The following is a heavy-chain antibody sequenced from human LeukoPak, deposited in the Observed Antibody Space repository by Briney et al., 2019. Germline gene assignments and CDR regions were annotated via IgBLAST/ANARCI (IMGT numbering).Heavy chain of an antibody. CDR1: GGSFSGYY. V-gene: IGHV4-34*01. CDR3: ARYSSSWSGWFDP. J-gene: IGHJ5*02. Sequence: PSETLSLTCAVYGGSFSGYYWSWIRQPPGKGLEWIGEINHSGSTNYNPSLKSRVTISVETSKSQFSLKLSSVTAADTAVYYCARYSSSWSGWFDPWGQGTLVTVSS. CDR2: INHSGST. D-gene: IGHD6-13*01.